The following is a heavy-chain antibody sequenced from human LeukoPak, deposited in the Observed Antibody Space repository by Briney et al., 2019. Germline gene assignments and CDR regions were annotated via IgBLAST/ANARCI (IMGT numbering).Heavy chain of an antibody. CDR2: ISTYNGDT. CDR1: GYAFKKYA. D-gene: IGHD6-19*01. J-gene: IGHJ4*02. Sequence: ASVKVSCKASGYAFKKYAISWVRQAPGQGLEWLGWISTYNGDTHYAQNFKGRVTMTTDASTSTAYMELRSLRSDDTAVYYCTRDPSNSSGWYIYFDYWGQGALVTVSS. CDR3: TRDPSNSSGWYIYFDY. V-gene: IGHV1-18*01.